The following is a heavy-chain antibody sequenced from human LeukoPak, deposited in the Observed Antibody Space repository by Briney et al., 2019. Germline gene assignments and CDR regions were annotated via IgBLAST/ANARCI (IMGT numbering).Heavy chain of an antibody. J-gene: IGHJ4*02. Sequence: SVKVSCKASGGTFSSYAISWVRQAPGQGLEWMGRIIPILGIANYARKFQGRVTITADKSTSTAYMELSSLRSEDTAVYYCARLYYDSSGYYFDYWGQGTLVTVSS. CDR1: GGTFSSYA. D-gene: IGHD3-22*01. V-gene: IGHV1-69*04. CDR3: ARLYYDSSGYYFDY. CDR2: IIPILGIA.